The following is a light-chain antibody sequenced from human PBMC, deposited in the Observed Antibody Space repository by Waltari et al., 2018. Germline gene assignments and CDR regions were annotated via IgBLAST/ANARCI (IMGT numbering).Light chain of an antibody. Sequence: EIVLTQSPGTLSLSPGERATLSCWASQSVSKKYLAWYQQKPGQAPRPLIYGASSRATGIPDRFSGSGSETDFTLTITRLEPEDFAMYYCQQYGSSPPWTFGQGTKVEIK. CDR2: GAS. V-gene: IGKV3-20*01. CDR3: QQYGSSPPWT. CDR1: QSVSKKY. J-gene: IGKJ1*01.